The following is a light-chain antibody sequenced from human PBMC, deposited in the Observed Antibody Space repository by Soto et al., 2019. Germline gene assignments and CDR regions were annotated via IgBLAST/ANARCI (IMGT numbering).Light chain of an antibody. CDR3: QHYNGYSYT. CDR1: QSISNW. V-gene: IGKV1-5*03. J-gene: IGKJ2*01. CDR2: RTS. Sequence: DIQMTQSPSTLPASVGDRVTITCRASQSISNWLAWYQQKPGKAPKLLIFRTSTLESGVPSRFSGSGSGTEFTLTISSLQPDDFATYHCQHYNGYSYTFGKGTKLEIK.